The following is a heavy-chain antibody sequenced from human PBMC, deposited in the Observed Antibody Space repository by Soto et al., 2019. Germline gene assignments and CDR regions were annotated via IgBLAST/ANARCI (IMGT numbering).Heavy chain of an antibody. Sequence: SGPTAGEPTQTLTLTCTFSGFSLSTSGMRVSWIRQPPGKALEWLARIDWDDDKFYSTSLKTRLTISKDTSKNQVVLTMTNMDPVDTATYYCAREGSSGRVGLDPWGQGTLVTVSS. D-gene: IGHD3-10*01. J-gene: IGHJ5*02. CDR1: GFSLSTSGMR. CDR2: IDWDDDK. CDR3: AREGSSGRVGLDP. V-gene: IGHV2-70*04.